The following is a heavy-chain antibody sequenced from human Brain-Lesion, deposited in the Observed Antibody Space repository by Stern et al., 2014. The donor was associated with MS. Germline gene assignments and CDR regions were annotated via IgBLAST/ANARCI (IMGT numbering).Heavy chain of an antibody. D-gene: IGHD3-16*01. CDR1: GAPVNSGGYY. Sequence: QVQLQESGPGLVKPSQTLSLSCTVSGAPVNSGGYYWTWIRQVPGKGLEWIGYIHHRGATFYNPPLKSRVTLSVDTSENQVSLMLSSVTAADTAVYYCAAIGPLMEGAAFDIWGQGTLVTVSS. CDR2: IHHRGAT. CDR3: AAIGPLMEGAAFDI. J-gene: IGHJ3*02. V-gene: IGHV4-31*03.